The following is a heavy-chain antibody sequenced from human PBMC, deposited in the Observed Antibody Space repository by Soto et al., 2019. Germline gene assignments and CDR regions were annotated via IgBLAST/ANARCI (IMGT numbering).Heavy chain of an antibody. D-gene: IGHD3-10*01. V-gene: IGHV4-39*01. CDR3: ASRGGRYYYGSGSYLSAFDI. CDR1: GGSISSSSYY. J-gene: IGHJ3*02. Sequence: PSETLSLTCTVSGGSISSSSYYWGWIRQPPGKGLEWIGSIYYSGSTYYNPSLKSRVTISVDTSKNQFSLKLSSVTAADTAVYYCASRGGRYYYGSGSYLSAFDIWGQGTMVTVSS. CDR2: IYYSGST.